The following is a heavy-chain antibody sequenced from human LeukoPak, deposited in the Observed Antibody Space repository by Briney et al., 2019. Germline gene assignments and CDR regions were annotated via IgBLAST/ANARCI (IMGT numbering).Heavy chain of an antibody. J-gene: IGHJ3*02. CDR2: IYSGGST. CDR1: GFTVSSNY. Sequence: GGSLRLSCAASGFTVSSNYMSWVRQAPGKGLEWVSVIYSGGSTYYADSVKGRFTISRDDSKNTLYLQMNSLRAEDTAVYYCARGLYCGGDCYSDDAFDIWGQGTMVTVSS. D-gene: IGHD2-21*01. CDR3: ARGLYCGGDCYSDDAFDI. V-gene: IGHV3-53*01.